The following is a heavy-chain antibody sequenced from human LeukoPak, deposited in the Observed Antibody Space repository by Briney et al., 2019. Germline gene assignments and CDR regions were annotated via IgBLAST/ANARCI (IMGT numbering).Heavy chain of an antibody. CDR3: ARGLTTPSWFDP. CDR1: GGSISSYY. V-gene: IGHV4-4*07. J-gene: IGHJ5*02. D-gene: IGHD4-11*01. Sequence: SETLSLTCTASGGSISSYYWSWIRQPAGKGLEWIGRVYTSGSTNYNPSLKSRVTMSVDTSKNQFSLKLSSVTAADTAVYYCARGLTTPSWFDPWGQGTLVTVSS. CDR2: VYTSGST.